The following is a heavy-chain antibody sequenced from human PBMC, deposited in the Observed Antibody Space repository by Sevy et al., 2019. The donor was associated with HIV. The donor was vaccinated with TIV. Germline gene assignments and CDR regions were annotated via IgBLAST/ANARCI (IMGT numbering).Heavy chain of an antibody. V-gene: IGHV6-1*01. Sequence: QSQTLSLTCAISGDSVSSNSAAWNWIRQSPSRGLERLGRTYYRSKWYNDYAVSVKSRITINPDTSKNQFSLQLNSVTPEDTAVYYCARDGAGYSGYDWYYFDYWGQGTLVTVSS. CDR2: TYYRSKWYN. D-gene: IGHD5-12*01. CDR1: GDSVSSNSAA. J-gene: IGHJ4*02. CDR3: ARDGAGYSGYDWYYFDY.